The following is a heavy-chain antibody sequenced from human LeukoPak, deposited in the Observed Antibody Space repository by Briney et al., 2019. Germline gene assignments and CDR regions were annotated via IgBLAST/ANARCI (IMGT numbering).Heavy chain of an antibody. CDR3: ARDAGVGKDAFDI. Sequence: SETLSLTCTVSGDSISSYYWSWIRQPPGKGLEWIGYIYYSGSTNYNPSLKSRVTISVNTSKNQFTLKLSSVTAADTAVYYCARDAGVGKDAFDIWGQGTMVTVSS. CDR2: IYYSGST. CDR1: GDSISSYY. J-gene: IGHJ3*02. D-gene: IGHD7-27*01. V-gene: IGHV4-59*01.